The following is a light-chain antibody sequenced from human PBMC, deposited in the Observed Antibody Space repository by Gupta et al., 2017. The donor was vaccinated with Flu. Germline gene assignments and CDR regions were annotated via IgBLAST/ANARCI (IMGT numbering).Light chain of an antibody. Sequence: QSALTQPASVSGSPGQSVTIYCTGTSSDVGGYNYVSWYQQHPGKAPKLMIYEVSNRPSGVSNRCSGSKSGNTASLTISGLQAEDEADYYCSSYTSSSTLVFGTGTKVTVL. CDR2: EVS. V-gene: IGLV2-14*01. CDR1: SSDVGGYNY. J-gene: IGLJ1*01. CDR3: SSYTSSSTLV.